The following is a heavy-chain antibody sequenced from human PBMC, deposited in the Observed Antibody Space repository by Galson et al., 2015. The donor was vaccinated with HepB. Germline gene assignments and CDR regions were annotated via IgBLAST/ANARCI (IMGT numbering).Heavy chain of an antibody. J-gene: IGHJ4*02. D-gene: IGHD2-2*01. CDR2: IYYGGST. CDR3: VRPRYCSSATCTAAFDD. V-gene: IGHV4-39*01. Sequence: ENLSLTCTVSGGSIISSSHYWGWIRQPPGKGLEWIGRIYYGGSTLYNPSLRSRVTISVDPSKNQFSLKLKSVTAADTAVYYCVRPRYCSSATCTAAFDDWGPGTLVTVSS. CDR1: GGSIISSSHY.